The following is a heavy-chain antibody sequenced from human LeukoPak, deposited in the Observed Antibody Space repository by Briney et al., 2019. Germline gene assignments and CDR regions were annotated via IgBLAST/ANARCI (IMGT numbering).Heavy chain of an antibody. V-gene: IGHV1-18*01. J-gene: IGHJ4*02. CDR2: ISTYNGNT. CDR3: ARDLGHCRNVICSSSAY. Sequence: ASVKVSCKGSGYTFDRYGVTWVRQAPRQGLEWMGWISTYNGNTTYAQKIQGRVTMTTDTSTNTVYMDLRSLRSDDTAVYYCARDLGHCRNVICSSSAYWGRGTLVTVSS. CDR1: GYTFDRYG. D-gene: IGHD1-14*01.